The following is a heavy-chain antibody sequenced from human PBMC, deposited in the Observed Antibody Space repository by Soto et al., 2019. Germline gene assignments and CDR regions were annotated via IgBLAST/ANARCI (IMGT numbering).Heavy chain of an antibody. CDR2: INPSGGST. J-gene: IGHJ6*02. D-gene: IGHD3-9*01. CDR3: AREPFNFYDILTGYSPAGYFGYYYGMDV. V-gene: IGHV1-46*01. Sequence: GASVKVFCKASGYTFTSYYMHWVRQAPGQGLEWMGIINPSGGSTSYAQKFQGRVTMTRDTSTSTVYMELSSLRSEDTAVYYCAREPFNFYDILTGYSPAGYFGYYYGMDVWGQGTTVTVSS. CDR1: GYTFTSYY.